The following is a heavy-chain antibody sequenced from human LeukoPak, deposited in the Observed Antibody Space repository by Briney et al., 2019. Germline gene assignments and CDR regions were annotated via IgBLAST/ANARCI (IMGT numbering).Heavy chain of an antibody. CDR2: ISGSGGST. D-gene: IGHD3-3*01. CDR3: ARDLKMRHRYYDFWSGLSYYYYYMDV. J-gene: IGHJ6*03. CDR1: GFTFSSFG. V-gene: IGHV3-23*01. Sequence: GGTLRLSCAASGFTFSSFGMSWVRQAPGKGLEWVSAISGSGGSTYYADSVKGRFTISRDNSKNTLYLQMNSLRADDTAVYYCARDLKMRHRYYDFWSGLSYYYYYMDVWGKGTTVTVSS.